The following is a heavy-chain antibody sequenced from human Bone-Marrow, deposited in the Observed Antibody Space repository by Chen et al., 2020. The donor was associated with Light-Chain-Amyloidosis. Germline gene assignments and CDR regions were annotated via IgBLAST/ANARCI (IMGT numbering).Heavy chain of an antibody. D-gene: IGHD6-19*01. J-gene: IGHJ6*02. CDR3: AKRGSYYYYGMDV. Sequence: GSLRLSCAASGFTLSNYAMDWVRQAPGKGLEWVSSISGGDTYNANSVKGRFTVSRDDSGNKLYLQMNSLRAEDTAVYYCAKRGSYYYYGMDVWGQGTTVTVSS. CDR2: ISGGDT. V-gene: IGHV3-23*01. CDR1: GFTLSNYA.